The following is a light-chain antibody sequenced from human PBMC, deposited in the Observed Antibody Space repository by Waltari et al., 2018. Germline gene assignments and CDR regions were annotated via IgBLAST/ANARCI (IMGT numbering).Light chain of an antibody. V-gene: IGKV1-39*01. CDR3: QQSYSTPPT. J-gene: IGKJ2*01. Sequence: DIQMTQSPSPLSASVGDRVTITCRASQSICTPLNWYQQKPGKAPKFLIYAASSLQSGVPSRFSGSGSGTYFSLTISSLQPEDFATYYCQQSYSTPPTFGQGTNLEIK. CDR2: AAS. CDR1: QSICTP.